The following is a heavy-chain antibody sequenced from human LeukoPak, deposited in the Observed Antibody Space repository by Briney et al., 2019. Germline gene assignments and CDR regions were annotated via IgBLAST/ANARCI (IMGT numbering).Heavy chain of an antibody. CDR1: GFTFSNHA. CDR3: AKTSVGEGRIIGSGYFDN. V-gene: IGHV3-23*01. Sequence: PGGSLRLSCAASGFTFSNHAMNWVRQAPGKGLEWVSIINRSGTVTYYADSVKGRFTISRDNSQNTLYLQMNSLRAKDTAVYYCAKTSVGEGRIIGSGYFDNWGQGTLVTVCS. CDR2: INRSGTVT. D-gene: IGHD2-15*01. J-gene: IGHJ4*02.